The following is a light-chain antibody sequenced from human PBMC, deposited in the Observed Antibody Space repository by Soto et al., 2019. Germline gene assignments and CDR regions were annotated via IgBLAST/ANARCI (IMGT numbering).Light chain of an antibody. CDR2: DAS. CDR1: QSVSSY. V-gene: IGKV3-11*01. CDR3: QQRSIWPPQFT. J-gene: IGKJ3*01. Sequence: EIVLTQSPATLSLSPGERATLSCRASQSVSSYLAWYQQKPGQAPRLLIYDASNRATGIPARFSGSGSGTDFTLTISSLEPEDFAVYYCQQRSIWPPQFTFGPGTKLDIK.